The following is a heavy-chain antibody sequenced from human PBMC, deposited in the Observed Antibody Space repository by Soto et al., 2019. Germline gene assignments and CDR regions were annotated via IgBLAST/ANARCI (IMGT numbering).Heavy chain of an antibody. CDR2: ISSSSSYI. CDR1: GFTFSSYS. Sequence: GESLKISCAASGFTFSSYSMNWVRQAPGKGLEWVSSISSSSSYIYYADSVKGRFTISRDNAKNSLYLQMNSLRAEDTAVYYCARDGRPNYYGSGTTFDYWGQGTLVTVSS. V-gene: IGHV3-21*01. J-gene: IGHJ4*02. D-gene: IGHD3-10*01. CDR3: ARDGRPNYYGSGTTFDY.